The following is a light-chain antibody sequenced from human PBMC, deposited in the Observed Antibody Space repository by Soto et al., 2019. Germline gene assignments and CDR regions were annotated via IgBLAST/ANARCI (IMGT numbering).Light chain of an antibody. Sequence: QSALTQPASVSESPGQSISISCGGGRNDIGTYNLVSWYQQHPGKAPKLIIYEGNKRPSGVSNRFSGSRSGNTASLTISGLQAEDEADYYCCSYPDGCSLLFGGGTKLTVL. CDR2: EGN. CDR3: CSYPDGCSLL. V-gene: IGLV2-23*01. CDR1: RNDIGTYNL. J-gene: IGLJ3*02.